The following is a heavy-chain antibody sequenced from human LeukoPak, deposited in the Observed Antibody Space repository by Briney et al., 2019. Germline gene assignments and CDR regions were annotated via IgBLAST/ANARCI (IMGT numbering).Heavy chain of an antibody. CDR3: AKTVNWAYDAFDI. D-gene: IGHD7-27*01. CDR1: GFTFSSYS. V-gene: IGHV3-21*04. Sequence: PGGSLRLSCAASGFTFSSYSMNWVRQAPGKGLEWVSSISSSSYIYYADSVKGRFTTSRDNSKNTLYLQMNSLRAEDTAVYYCAKTVNWAYDAFDIWGQGTMVSVSS. J-gene: IGHJ3*02. CDR2: ISSSSYI.